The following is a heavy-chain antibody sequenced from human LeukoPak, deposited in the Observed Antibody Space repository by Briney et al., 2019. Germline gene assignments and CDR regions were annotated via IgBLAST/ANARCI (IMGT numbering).Heavy chain of an antibody. Sequence: SETLSLTCAVYGGSFSGYYWSWIRQPPGKGLEWIGEINHSGSTNCNPSLKSRVTISVDTSKNQFSLKLSSVTAADTAVYYCARIVVVTAIRWFDPWGQGTLVTVSS. D-gene: IGHD2-21*02. CDR2: INHSGST. CDR3: ARIVVVTAIRWFDP. V-gene: IGHV4-34*01. J-gene: IGHJ5*02. CDR1: GGSFSGYY.